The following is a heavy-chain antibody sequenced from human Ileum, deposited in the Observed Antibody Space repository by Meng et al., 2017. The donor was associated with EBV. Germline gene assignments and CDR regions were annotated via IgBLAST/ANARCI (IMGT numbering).Heavy chain of an antibody. V-gene: IGHV1-3*01. CDR3: ARTGCSSSSCYDY. D-gene: IGHD2-2*01. J-gene: IGHJ4*02. CDR2: INAGNGNT. Sequence: QVQLVQSGAEVKKPGAPVTVSCKASGYSFTTYAMHWVRQAPGQRLEWMGWINAGNGNTKYSEKFQSRVTITRDTAASTAYMELSSLRSEDTAVYYCARTGCSSSSCYDYWGQGTLVTVSS. CDR1: GYSFTTYA.